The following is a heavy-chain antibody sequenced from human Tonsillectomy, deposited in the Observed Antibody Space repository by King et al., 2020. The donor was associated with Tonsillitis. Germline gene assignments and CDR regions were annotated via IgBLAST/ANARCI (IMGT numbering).Heavy chain of an antibody. CDR3: ARERGGWRAFDY. Sequence: QLVQSGAEVKRPWGSVKVSCKASGYTFSVYSVHWVLQAPGQGLEWRGWIKPDSGGTNYAPKFDGRVSMTTDTSISTAYMELTCLRPDDTAVYYCARERGGWRAFDYWGQGVLVTVSS. V-gene: IGHV1-2*07. CDR1: GYTFSVYS. CDR2: IKPDSGGT. D-gene: IGHD6-19*01. J-gene: IGHJ4*02.